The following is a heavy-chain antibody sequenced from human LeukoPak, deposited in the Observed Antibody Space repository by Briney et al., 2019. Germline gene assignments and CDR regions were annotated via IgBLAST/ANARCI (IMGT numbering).Heavy chain of an antibody. Sequence: GGSLRLSCAASGFTFSSYGMSWVRQAPGKGLEWVSFIYSGGNTHYSDSVKGRFTLSRDNSKNTLYLQMNSLRAEDTAIYYCARRAGEYSHPYDYWGQGTLVTVSS. CDR1: GFTFSSYG. CDR3: ARRAGEYSHPYDY. V-gene: IGHV3-23*05. CDR2: IYSGGNT. J-gene: IGHJ4*02. D-gene: IGHD2-15*01.